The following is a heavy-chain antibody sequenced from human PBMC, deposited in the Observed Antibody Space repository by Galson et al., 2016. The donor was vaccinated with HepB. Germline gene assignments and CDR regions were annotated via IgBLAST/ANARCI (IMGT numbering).Heavy chain of an antibody. J-gene: IGHJ4*02. CDR2: IYHSGST. Sequence: QVQLQESGPGLAKPSQTLSLTCTVSGGSISGGGYYWSWIRQHPGKGLEWIGYIYHSGSTYYNPSLKSRVSISVDTSKNQFSLRLSSVTAADTAVYYCARDRSSGSGNFGYWGQGTLVTVSS. CDR3: ARDRSSGSGNFGY. D-gene: IGHD3-10*01. V-gene: IGHV4-31*03. CDR1: GGSISGGGYY.